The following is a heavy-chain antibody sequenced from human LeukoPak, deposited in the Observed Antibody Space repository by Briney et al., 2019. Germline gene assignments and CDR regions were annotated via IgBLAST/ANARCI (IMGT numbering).Heavy chain of an antibody. V-gene: IGHV3-23*01. CDR2: ISGSGGST. Sequence: GGSLRLSCAASGFTFSSYAMSWVRQAPGKGLEWVSAISGSGGSTYYADSVKGRFTISRDNSKNTLYLQMNSLRAEDTAVYFCARVSPNTVTTLQYVHFWGKGHGDTVSS. J-gene: IGHJ4*02. CDR1: GFTFSSYA. D-gene: IGHD4-17*01. CDR3: ARVSPNTVTTLQYVHF.